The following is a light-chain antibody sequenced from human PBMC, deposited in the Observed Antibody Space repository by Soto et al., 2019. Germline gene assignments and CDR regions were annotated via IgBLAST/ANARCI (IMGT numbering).Light chain of an antibody. CDR2: DAS. CDR1: QSVSRY. V-gene: IGKV3-11*01. Sequence: EIVLTQSPANLSLSPGERSTLSCRASQSVSRYLAWYQQKPGQAPRLLSYDASNRATGIPARFSGSGSGTDFTLTISSLEPEDFAVYYCQQRSNWPTFGQGTRLEIK. J-gene: IGKJ5*01. CDR3: QQRSNWPT.